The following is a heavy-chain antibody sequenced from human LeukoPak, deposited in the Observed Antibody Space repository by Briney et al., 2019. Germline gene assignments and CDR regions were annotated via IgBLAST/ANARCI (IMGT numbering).Heavy chain of an antibody. CDR3: ARHTVAGTGKDYYYYMDV. CDR2: IYSSGST. V-gene: IGHV4-39*01. CDR1: GASVSGSPYY. D-gene: IGHD6-19*01. Sequence: SETLSLTCTVSGASVSGSPYYWGWIRQPPGNGLESIGSIYSSGSTYYNASLQSRVTISVDTSKNQFSLKLSSVTAADTAVYYCARHTVAGTGKDYYYYMDVWGKGTTVTISS. J-gene: IGHJ6*03.